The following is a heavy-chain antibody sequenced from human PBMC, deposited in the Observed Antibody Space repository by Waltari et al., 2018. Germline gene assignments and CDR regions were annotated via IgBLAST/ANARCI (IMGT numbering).Heavy chain of an antibody. J-gene: IGHJ4*02. CDR2: INQDGSEK. V-gene: IGHV3-7*01. CDR3: TRGGDDSSWYWRN. CDR1: GFTLRNNW. D-gene: IGHD6-13*01. Sequence: EVQLVESGGGLVQPGGSVRLTWAASGFTLRNNWMTWVGQAPGKGLEWVANINQDGSEKYSVESVKGRFTISRDNAKNSLYLQLNSLRADDTAVYYCTRGGDDSSWYWRNWGQGTLVTVSS.